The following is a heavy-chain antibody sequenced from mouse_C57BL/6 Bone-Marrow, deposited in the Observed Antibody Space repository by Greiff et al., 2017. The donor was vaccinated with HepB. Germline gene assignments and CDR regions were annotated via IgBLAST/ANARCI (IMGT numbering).Heavy chain of an antibody. Sequence: EVQRVESVAELVRPGASVKSSCTASGFNIKNTYMHWVKQRPEQGLEWIGRIDPANGNTKYAPKFQGKATITADTSSNTAYLQLSSLTSEDTALYYCARRGWLPQAWFAYWGQGTLVTVSA. D-gene: IGHD2-3*01. CDR1: GFNIKNTY. J-gene: IGHJ3*01. V-gene: IGHV14-3*01. CDR3: ARRGWLPQAWFAY. CDR2: IDPANGNT.